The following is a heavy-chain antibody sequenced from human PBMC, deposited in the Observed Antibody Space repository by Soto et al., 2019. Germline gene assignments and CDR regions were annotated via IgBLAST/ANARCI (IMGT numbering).Heavy chain of an antibody. D-gene: IGHD3-3*01. CDR2: IIPIFGTA. Sequence: SVKVSCKASGGTFSSYAISCVRQAPGQGLEWMGGIIPIFGTANYAQKFQGRVTITADESTSTAYMELSSLRSEDTAVYYCASFKSIFGAKRGNAFDIWGQGTMVTVS. CDR1: GGTFSSYA. CDR3: ASFKSIFGAKRGNAFDI. J-gene: IGHJ3*02. V-gene: IGHV1-69*13.